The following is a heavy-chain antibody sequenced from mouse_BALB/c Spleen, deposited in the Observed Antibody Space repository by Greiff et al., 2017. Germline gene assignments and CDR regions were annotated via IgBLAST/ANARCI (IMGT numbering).Heavy chain of an antibody. D-gene: IGHD4-1*01. CDR3: AREELALAY. CDR2: IDTSDSYT. J-gene: IGHJ3*01. Sequence: QVQLQQSGAELVMPGASVKMSCKASGYTFTDYWMHWVKQSPGQGLEWIGAIDTSDSYTSYNQKFKGTATLTVDESSSTAYMQLSSLTSEDSAVYYCAREELALAYWGQGTLVTVSA. V-gene: IGHV1-69*01. CDR1: GYTFTDYW.